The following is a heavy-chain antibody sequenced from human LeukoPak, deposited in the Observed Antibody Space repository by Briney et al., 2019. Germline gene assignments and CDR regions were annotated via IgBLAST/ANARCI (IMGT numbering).Heavy chain of an antibody. V-gene: IGHV3-7*01. CDR1: GFIFTSYG. CDR3: ARAGFGEHDAFDI. CDR2: IKQDGSEK. D-gene: IGHD3-10*01. Sequence: PGGSLRLSCAASGFIFTSYGMHWVRQAPGKGLEWVANIKQDGSEKYYVDSVKGRFTISRDNAKNSLYLQMNSLRAEDTAVYYCARAGFGEHDAFDIWGQGTMVTVSS. J-gene: IGHJ3*02.